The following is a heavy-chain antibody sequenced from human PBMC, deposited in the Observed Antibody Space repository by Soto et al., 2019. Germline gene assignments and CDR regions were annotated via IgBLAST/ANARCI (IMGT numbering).Heavy chain of an antibody. CDR3: TRCNGYGDL. D-gene: IGHD4-17*01. CDR2: VSGGSGVT. CDR1: GFSFSTYG. V-gene: IGHV3-23*01. J-gene: IGHJ5*02. Sequence: EMQLLESGGGLVQPGGSLRLSFVVSGFSFSTYGVTWVRQAPGKGLEWVCGVSGGSGVTHYTDSVKGRFTSSGDDSKNTVYLQMHSLRGEDTAVYYCTRCNGYGDLWGQGTLVTVSS.